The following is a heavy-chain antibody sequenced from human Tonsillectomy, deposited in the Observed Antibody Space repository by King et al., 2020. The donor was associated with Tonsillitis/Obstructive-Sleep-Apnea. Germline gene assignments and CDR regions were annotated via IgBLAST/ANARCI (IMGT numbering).Heavy chain of an antibody. D-gene: IGHD6-13*01. Sequence: QLQESGPGLVKPSETLSLTCTVSGGSISNYYWSWIRQPPGKGLEWIGYIYYSGNTNYNHSLKSRVTISVDTSKNQFSLKLSSVTAADTAVYYCARLLFPRPGVTTSGTNYFVYWGQGTLVTVSS. V-gene: IGHV4-59*08. CDR1: GGSISNYY. CDR2: IYYSGNT. CDR3: ARLLFPRPGVTTSGTNYFVY. J-gene: IGHJ4*02.